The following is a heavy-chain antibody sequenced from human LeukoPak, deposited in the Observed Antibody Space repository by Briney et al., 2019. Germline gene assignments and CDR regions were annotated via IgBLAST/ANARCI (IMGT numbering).Heavy chain of an antibody. Sequence: SETLSLTCTVSGGSISSGSYYWSWIRQPAGKGLEWIGRIYTSGSTNYNPSLKSRVTISVDTSKNQFSLKLSSVTAADTAVYYCARVPSVEYGDYLGYYYMDVWGKGTTVTVSS. J-gene: IGHJ6*03. V-gene: IGHV4-61*02. D-gene: IGHD4-17*01. CDR1: GGSISSGSYY. CDR3: ARVPSVEYGDYLGYYYMDV. CDR2: IYTSGST.